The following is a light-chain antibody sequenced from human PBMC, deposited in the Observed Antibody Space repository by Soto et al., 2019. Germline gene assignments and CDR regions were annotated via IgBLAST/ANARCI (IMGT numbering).Light chain of an antibody. J-gene: IGLJ2*01. CDR1: SSNIGNNY. CDR3: ATWDGSLPGEV. CDR2: DNN. V-gene: IGLV1-51*01. Sequence: QAVVTQSPSVSAAPGQKVTISCSGSSSNIGNNYVSWYRQLPGTAPKLLIYDNNKRPSGIPDRFSGSKSGTSGTLDITGLQTGDEADYYCATWDGSLPGEVFGGGTKLTVL.